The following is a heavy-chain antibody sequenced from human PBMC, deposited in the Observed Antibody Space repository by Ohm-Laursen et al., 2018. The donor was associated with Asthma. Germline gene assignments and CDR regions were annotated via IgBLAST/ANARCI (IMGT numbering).Heavy chain of an antibody. CDR3: ARDGRLRGSFDY. D-gene: IGHD3-10*01. V-gene: IGHV4-31*03. J-gene: IGHJ4*02. CDR2: IYYSGST. CDR1: GGSISSGSYY. Sequence: TLSLTCSVSGGSISSGSYYWSWIRQHPGKGLEWIGYIYYSGSTYYNPSLKSRVTISVDTSKNQFSLNLSSVTAADTALYYCARDGRLRGSFDYWGQGTLVTVS.